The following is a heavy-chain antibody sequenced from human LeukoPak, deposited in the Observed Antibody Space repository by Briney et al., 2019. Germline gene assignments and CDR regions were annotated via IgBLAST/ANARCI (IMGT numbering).Heavy chain of an antibody. V-gene: IGHV3-48*02. Sequence: GGSLRLSCAASGFTFNTYSMNWVRQAPGKGLEWVSYISSGSSTIYYADSVKGRFTISRDNAKNSLYLQMNSLRDEDTAVYYCAPNRDLRYWGQGTLVSVSS. CDR2: ISSGSSTI. CDR3: APNRDLRY. D-gene: IGHD2-21*02. J-gene: IGHJ4*02. CDR1: GFTFNTYS.